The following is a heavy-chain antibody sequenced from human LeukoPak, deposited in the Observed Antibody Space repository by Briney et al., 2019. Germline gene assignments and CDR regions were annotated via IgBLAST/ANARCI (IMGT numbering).Heavy chain of an antibody. Sequence: ASVKVSCKASGYTFTSYYMHWVRQTPGQGLEWMGIINPSGGSTSYAQKFQGRVTMTRDTSTSTVYMELSSLRSEDTAVYYCARILSVTIFGVAEDYWGQGTLVTVSS. J-gene: IGHJ4*02. D-gene: IGHD3-3*01. CDR3: ARILSVTIFGVAEDY. CDR1: GYTFTSYY. CDR2: INPSGGST. V-gene: IGHV1-46*01.